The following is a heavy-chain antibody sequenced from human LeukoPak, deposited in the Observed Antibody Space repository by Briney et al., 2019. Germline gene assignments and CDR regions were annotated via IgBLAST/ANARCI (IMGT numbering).Heavy chain of an antibody. CDR1: GFTFSNYT. J-gene: IGHJ4*02. CDR3: ASRYFDRVGHY. CDR2: ISGSGGST. Sequence: GGSLRLSCAASGFTFSNYTMTWVRQAPGKGLEWVSAISGSGGSTYYADSVKGRFTISRDNSKNTLYLQMNSLRAEDTAVYYCASRYFDRVGHYWGQETLVTVSS. D-gene: IGHD3-9*01. V-gene: IGHV3-23*01.